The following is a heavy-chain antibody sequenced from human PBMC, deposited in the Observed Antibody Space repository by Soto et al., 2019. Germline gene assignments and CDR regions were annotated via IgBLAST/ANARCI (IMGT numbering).Heavy chain of an antibody. J-gene: IGHJ6*03. V-gene: IGHV4-34*01. CDR2: INHSGST. CDR3: ARGVLYGSGSWNYYYYMDV. Sequence: PTETLSLTFAVYGGSFSGYYWSWIRQPPGKGLEWIGEINHSGSTNYNPSLKSRVTISVDTSKNQFSLKLSSVTAADTAVYYCARGVLYGSGSWNYYYYMDVWGKGTTVTVSS. D-gene: IGHD3-10*01. CDR1: GGSFSGYY.